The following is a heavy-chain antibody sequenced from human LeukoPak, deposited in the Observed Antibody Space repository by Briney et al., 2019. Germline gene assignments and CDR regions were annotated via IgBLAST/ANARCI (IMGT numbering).Heavy chain of an antibody. CDR2: INPNSGGT. Sequence: GASVTVSCKASGYTLTGYYMHWVRQAPGQGLEWMGWINPNSGGTNYAQKFQGRVTMTRDTSISTAYMELSRLRSDDTAVYYCARDMITFGGVIVIQWGQGTLVTVSS. CDR1: GYTLTGYY. CDR3: ARDMITFGGVIVIQ. J-gene: IGHJ4*02. V-gene: IGHV1-2*02. D-gene: IGHD3-16*02.